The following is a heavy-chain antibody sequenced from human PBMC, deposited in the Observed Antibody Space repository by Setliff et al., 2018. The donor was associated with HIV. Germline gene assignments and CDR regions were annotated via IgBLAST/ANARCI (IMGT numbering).Heavy chain of an antibody. D-gene: IGHD3-16*01. Sequence: SVKVSCKTSGDSFRRHAISWVRQAPGQGLEWMGGIIPIFPSPKYAEKFQGRVTITADESTSTAYMELSSLRFEDTAVYYCARSRGTWGTSFGHWGLGTLVTVSS. CDR2: IIPIFPSP. CDR1: GDSFRRHA. CDR3: ARSRGTWGTSFGH. J-gene: IGHJ4*02. V-gene: IGHV1-69*13.